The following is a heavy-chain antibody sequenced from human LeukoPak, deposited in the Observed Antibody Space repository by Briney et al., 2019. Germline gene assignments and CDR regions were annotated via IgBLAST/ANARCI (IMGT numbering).Heavy chain of an antibody. V-gene: IGHV4-34*01. CDR3: ASLAHFGRFDP. J-gene: IGHJ5*02. CDR1: GGSFSGYY. D-gene: IGHD3-3*01. Sequence: PSETLSLTCAVYGGSFSGYYWSWIRQPPGKGLEWIGEINHSGSTNYNPSLKSRVTISVDTSKNQFSLKLSSVTAADTAVYYCASLAHFGRFDPWGQGTLVTVSS. CDR2: INHSGST.